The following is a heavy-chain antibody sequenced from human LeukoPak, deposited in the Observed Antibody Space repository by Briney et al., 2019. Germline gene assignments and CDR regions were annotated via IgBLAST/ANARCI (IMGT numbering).Heavy chain of an antibody. V-gene: IGHV3-33*01. J-gene: IGHJ4*02. CDR1: GFTFSSYG. Sequence: GGSLRLSCAASGFTFSSYGIHWVRQAPGKGLEWVAVIWYDGSNKYYADSVKGRFTISRDNSKNTLYLQMNSLRAEDTAVYYCARASGSGWQFDYWGQGTLVTVSS. D-gene: IGHD6-19*01. CDR2: IWYDGSNK. CDR3: ARASGSGWQFDY.